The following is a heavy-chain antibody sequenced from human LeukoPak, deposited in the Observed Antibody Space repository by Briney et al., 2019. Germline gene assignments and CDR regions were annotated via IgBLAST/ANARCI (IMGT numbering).Heavy chain of an antibody. CDR2: ISGSGATNT. D-gene: IGHD3-22*01. J-gene: IGHJ4*01. CDR3: AKGRDYYDSSGYSH. CDR1: GFTFSSYA. Sequence: GGSLRPSCAASGFTFSSYAMSWVRQAPAKGLEWVSTISGSGATNTNHADSVKGRFTISRDSSKNTLYLQINSLRAEDTAVYYCAKGRDYYDSSGYSHWGQGTLVTVSS. V-gene: IGHV3-23*01.